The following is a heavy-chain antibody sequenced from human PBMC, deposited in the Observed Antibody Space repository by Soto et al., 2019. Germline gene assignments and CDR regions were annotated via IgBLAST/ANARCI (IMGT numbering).Heavy chain of an antibody. V-gene: IGHV4-4*02. J-gene: IGHJ4*02. CDR2: IYHSGST. Sequence: SETLSLTCAVSGGSISSSNWWSWVRQPPGKGLEWIGEIYHSGSTNYNPSLKSRVTISVDRSKNQFSLNLTSVTDADTAVYYCARGESQQQRDYWGQGTLVTVSS. CDR3: ARGESQQQRDY. D-gene: IGHD6-25*01. CDR1: GGSISSSNW.